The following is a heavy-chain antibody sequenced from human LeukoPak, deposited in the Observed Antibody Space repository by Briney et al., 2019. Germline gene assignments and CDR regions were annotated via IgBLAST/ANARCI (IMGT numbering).Heavy chain of an antibody. Sequence: GGSLRLSCAASGFTFSSYWMSWVRQAPGKGLEWVANIKQDGSEKYYADSVKGRFTISRDNSKNTLYLQMNSLRAEDTAVYYCARELDYYDSSGYSYWGQGTLVTVSS. CDR3: ARELDYYDSSGYSY. CDR2: IKQDGSEK. CDR1: GFTFSSYW. J-gene: IGHJ4*02. V-gene: IGHV3-7*01. D-gene: IGHD3-22*01.